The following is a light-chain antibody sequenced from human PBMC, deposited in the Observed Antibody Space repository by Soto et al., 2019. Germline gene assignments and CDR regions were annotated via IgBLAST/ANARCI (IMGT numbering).Light chain of an antibody. CDR1: QSVSSSY. V-gene: IGKV3-20*01. CDR3: QQYGSSPLT. Sequence: ENVLTPVPGPPSFSPGEKATPSLQASQSVSSSYLAWYQQKPGQAPRLLIYGASSRATGIPDRFSGSGSGTDFTLTISRLEPEDFAVYYCQQYGSSPLTFGQGTKVDIK. CDR2: GAS. J-gene: IGKJ1*01.